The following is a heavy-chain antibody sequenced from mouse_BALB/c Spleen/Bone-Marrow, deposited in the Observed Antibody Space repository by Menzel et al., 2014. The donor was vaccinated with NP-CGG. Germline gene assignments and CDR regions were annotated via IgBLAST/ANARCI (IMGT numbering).Heavy chain of an antibody. Sequence: EVMLVESGGGLVQPGGSLKLSCAASGFTFSSYTMSWVRPTPEKRLEWVAYISNGGGSTYYPDTVKGRFTISRDNAKNTLYLQMSSLKSEDTAMYYCARRVWSRGGDYWGQGTSVTVSS. D-gene: IGHD2-10*02. V-gene: IGHV5-12-2*01. J-gene: IGHJ4*01. CDR3: ARRVWSRGGDY. CDR2: ISNGGGST. CDR1: GFTFSSYT.